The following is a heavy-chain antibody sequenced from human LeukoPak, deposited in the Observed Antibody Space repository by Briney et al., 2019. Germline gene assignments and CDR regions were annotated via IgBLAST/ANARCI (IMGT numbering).Heavy chain of an antibody. CDR3: ARAIAARSWFDP. CDR2: ISSSSSYI. CDR1: GFTFSSYS. Sequence: GGSPRLSCAASGFTFSSYSMNWVRQAPGKGLEWVSSISSSSSYIYYADSVKGRFTISRDNAKNSLYLQMNSLRAEDTAVYYCARAIAARSWFDPWGQGTLVTVSS. D-gene: IGHD6-6*01. V-gene: IGHV3-21*01. J-gene: IGHJ5*02.